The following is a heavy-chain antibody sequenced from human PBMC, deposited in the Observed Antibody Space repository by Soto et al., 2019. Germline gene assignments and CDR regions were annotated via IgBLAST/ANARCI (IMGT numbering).Heavy chain of an antibody. D-gene: IGHD3-10*01. CDR3: VKGRGGSGSLTPRVDF. CDR2: ISGGGDTT. Sequence: EVQLLESGGGLVQPGGSLRLSCAASGFTFNNYAMTWVRQAPGKGLEWVSAISGGGDTTSYADSVKGRFTVSRDGSKNTLYLQMSSLRAEETALYYCVKGRGGSGSLTPRVDFWGQGTLVTVSS. J-gene: IGHJ4*02. V-gene: IGHV3-23*01. CDR1: GFTFNNYA.